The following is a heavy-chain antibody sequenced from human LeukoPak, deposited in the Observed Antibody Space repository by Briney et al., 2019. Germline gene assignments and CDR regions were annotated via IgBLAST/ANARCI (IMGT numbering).Heavy chain of an antibody. CDR3: ARSVKAYGSNWFDP. J-gene: IGHJ5*02. CDR1: GGSISSGGYY. CDR2: IYYSGST. V-gene: IGHV4-31*03. D-gene: IGHD4-17*01. Sequence: SETLSLTCTVSGGSISSGGYYWSWIRQHPGKGLEWIGYIYYSGSTYYNPSLKSRVTISVDTSKNQFSLKLSSVTAADTAEYYCARSVKAYGSNWFDPWGQGTLVTVSS.